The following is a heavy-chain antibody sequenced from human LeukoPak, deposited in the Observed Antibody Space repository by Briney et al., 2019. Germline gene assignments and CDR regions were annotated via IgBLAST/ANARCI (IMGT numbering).Heavy chain of an antibody. Sequence: GGSLRLSCAASGFTFSSYWMSWVRQAPGKGLEWVANIKQDGSEKYYVDSVKGRFTISRDNAKNSLYLQMDSLGPDDTAVYYCARDPYSGNYGNDYYYYMDVWGEGTTVTISS. J-gene: IGHJ6*03. CDR3: ARDPYSGNYGNDYYYYMDV. CDR2: IKQDGSEK. CDR1: GFTFSSYW. V-gene: IGHV3-7*01. D-gene: IGHD1-26*01.